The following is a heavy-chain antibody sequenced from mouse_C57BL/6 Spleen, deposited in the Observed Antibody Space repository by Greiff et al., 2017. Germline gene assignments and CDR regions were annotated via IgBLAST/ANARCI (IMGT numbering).Heavy chain of an antibody. V-gene: IGHV1-64*01. D-gene: IGHD1-1*01. Sequence: QVQLQQSGAELMKPGASVKLSCKATGYTFTGYWIEWVKQRPGHGLEWIGMIHPNSGSTNYNEKFKSKATLTVDKSSSTAYMQLSSLTSEDSAVYYCARSFITTVVATDDYWGQGTTLTVSS. J-gene: IGHJ2*01. CDR1: GYTFTGYW. CDR2: IHPNSGST. CDR3: ARSFITTVVATDDY.